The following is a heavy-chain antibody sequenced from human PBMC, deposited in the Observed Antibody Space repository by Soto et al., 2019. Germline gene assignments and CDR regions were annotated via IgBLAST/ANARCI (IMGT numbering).Heavy chain of an antibody. D-gene: IGHD3-10*01. CDR2: IWYDGSNK. V-gene: IGHV3-33*01. Sequence: GGSPRLSCAASGFTFSSYGMHWVRQAPGKGLEWVAVIWYDGSNKYYADSVKGRFTISRDNSKNTLYLQMNSLGAEDTAVYYCARDQGFGRDAFDIWGQGTMVTVSS. CDR3: ARDQGFGRDAFDI. CDR1: GFTFSSYG. J-gene: IGHJ3*02.